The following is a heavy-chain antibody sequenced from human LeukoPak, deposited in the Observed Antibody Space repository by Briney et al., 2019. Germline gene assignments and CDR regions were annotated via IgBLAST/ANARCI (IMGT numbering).Heavy chain of an antibody. D-gene: IGHD4-17*01. Sequence: GGSLRLSCVVSGFTFSTYAMSWVRQAPGKGLEWVSGIGGSGGDTFYADSVRGRFTISRDNSKNTLYLQKNSLRAEDTAVYYCAKAMTNGYGDYLHWGQGTLVTVSS. CDR1: GFTFSTYA. CDR2: IGGSGGDT. CDR3: AKAMTNGYGDYLH. V-gene: IGHV3-23*01. J-gene: IGHJ4*02.